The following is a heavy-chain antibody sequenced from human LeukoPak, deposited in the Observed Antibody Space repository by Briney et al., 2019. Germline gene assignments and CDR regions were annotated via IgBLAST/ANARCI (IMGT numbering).Heavy chain of an antibody. CDR2: IYYSGST. J-gene: IGHJ5*02. V-gene: IGHV4-39*07. D-gene: IGHD3-22*01. CDR3: ARDLTYYYDSSGRNWFDP. Sequence: SETLSLTCTVSGGSISSYYWGWIRQPPGKGLEWIGSIYYSGSTYYNPSLKSRVTISVDTSKNQFSLKLSSVTAADTAVYYCARDLTYYYDSSGRNWFDPWGQGTLVTVSS. CDR1: GGSISSYY.